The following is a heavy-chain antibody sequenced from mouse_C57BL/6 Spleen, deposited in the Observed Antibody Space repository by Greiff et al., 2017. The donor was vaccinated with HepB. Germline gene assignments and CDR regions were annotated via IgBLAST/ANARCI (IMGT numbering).Heavy chain of an antibody. CDR3: TRWLQYYFDY. V-gene: IGHV1-15*01. CDR2: IDPETGGT. Sequence: VQLQQSGAELVRPGASVTLSCKASGYTFTDYEMHWVKQTPVHGLEWIGAIDPETGGTAYNQKFKGKAILTADKSSSTAYMELRSLTSEDSAVYYCTRWLQYYFDYWGQGTTLSVSS. J-gene: IGHJ2*01. D-gene: IGHD2-2*01. CDR1: GYTFTDYE.